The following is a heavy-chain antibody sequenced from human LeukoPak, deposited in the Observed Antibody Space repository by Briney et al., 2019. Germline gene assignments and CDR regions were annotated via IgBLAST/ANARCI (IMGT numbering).Heavy chain of an antibody. CDR3: ARDNYYGSGSYPLNWFDP. V-gene: IGHV4-4*02. CDR2: IYHSGST. CDR1: GGSISSSNW. J-gene: IGHJ5*02. Sequence: SGALSLTCAVSGGSISSSNWWSWVRQPPGKGLEWIGEIYHSGSTNYNPSLKSRVTISVDKSKNQFSLKLSSVTAADTAVYYCARDNYYGSGSYPLNWFDPWGQGTLVTVSS. D-gene: IGHD3-10*01.